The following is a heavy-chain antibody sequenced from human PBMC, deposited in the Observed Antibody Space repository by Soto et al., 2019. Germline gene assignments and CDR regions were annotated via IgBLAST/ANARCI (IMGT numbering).Heavy chain of an antibody. Sequence: GSLRLSCAASGFTFSSYAMSWVRQAPGKGLEWVSAISGSGVRTYYADSVKGRFTISRDNSKNTLYLQMNSLRAEDTAVYYCAKDQGYDSSGYYSDYWGQGTLVTVSS. CDR1: GFTFSSYA. V-gene: IGHV3-23*01. J-gene: IGHJ4*02. CDR3: AKDQGYDSSGYYSDY. CDR2: ISGSGVRT. D-gene: IGHD3-22*01.